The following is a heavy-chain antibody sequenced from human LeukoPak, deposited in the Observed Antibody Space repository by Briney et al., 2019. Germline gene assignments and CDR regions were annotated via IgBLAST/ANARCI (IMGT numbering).Heavy chain of an antibody. CDR1: GYSITRGSY. D-gene: IGHD3-10*01. V-gene: IGHV4-38-2*02. CDR2: IYHSGST. J-gene: IGHJ4*02. Sequence: PSETLSLTCTVSGYSITRGSYWGWIRQPPGKGLEWIGEIYHSGSTNYNPSLKSRVTISVDKSKNQFSLKLSSVTAADTAVYYCASDLYGSGPRGYWGQGTLVTVSS. CDR3: ASDLYGSGPRGY.